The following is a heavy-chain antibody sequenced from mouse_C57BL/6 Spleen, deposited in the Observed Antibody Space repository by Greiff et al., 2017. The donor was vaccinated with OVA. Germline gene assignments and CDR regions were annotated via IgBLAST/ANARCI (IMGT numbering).Heavy chain of an antibody. CDR1: GFTFSDYY. Sequence: DVMLVESEGGLVQPGSSMKLSCTASGFTFSDYYMAWVRQVPEKGLEWVANINYDGSSTYYLDSLKSRFIISRDNAKNILYLQMSSLKSEDTATYYCARASYCSGSMDYWGQGTSVTVSS. CDR3: ARASYCSGSMDY. CDR2: INYDGSST. V-gene: IGHV5-16*01. J-gene: IGHJ4*01. D-gene: IGHD2-12*01.